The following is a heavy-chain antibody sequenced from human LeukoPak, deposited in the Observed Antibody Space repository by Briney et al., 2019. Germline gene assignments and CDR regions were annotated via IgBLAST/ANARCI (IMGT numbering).Heavy chain of an antibody. Sequence: PSETLSLTCAVYGGSFSGYYWSWIRQPPGKGLEWIGEINHSGSTNYNPSLKSRVTISVDTSKNQFSLKLSSVTAADTAVYYRARPYCSSTSCYDWDDYWGQGTLVTVSS. CDR2: INHSGST. D-gene: IGHD2-2*01. CDR3: ARPYCSSTSCYDWDDY. CDR1: GGSFSGYY. J-gene: IGHJ4*02. V-gene: IGHV4-34*01.